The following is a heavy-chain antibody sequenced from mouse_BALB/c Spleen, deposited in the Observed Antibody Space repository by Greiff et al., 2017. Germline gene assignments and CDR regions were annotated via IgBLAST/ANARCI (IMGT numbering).Heavy chain of an antibody. V-gene: IGHV5-15*02. Sequence: EVKLVESGGGLVQPGGSRKLSCAASGFTFSDYGMAWVRQAPGKGPEWVAFISNLAYSIYYADTVTGRFTISRENAKNTLYLEMSSLRSEDTAMYYCARVEGSSSWFAYWGQGTLVTVSA. J-gene: IGHJ3*01. D-gene: IGHD1-1*01. CDR2: ISNLAYSI. CDR1: GFTFSDYG. CDR3: ARVEGSSSWFAY.